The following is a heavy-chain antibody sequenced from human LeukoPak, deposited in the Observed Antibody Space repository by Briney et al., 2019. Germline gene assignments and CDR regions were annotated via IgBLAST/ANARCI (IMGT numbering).Heavy chain of an antibody. Sequence: GGSLRLSCAASGFTVSSNYMSWVRQAPGKGLEWVAFISSNSRDIYYADSLKGRFTVARDNAKNSLYLQMNSLRAEDTAVYYCARVGPSPPWYYFDYWGQGTLVTVSS. CDR2: ISSNSRDI. V-gene: IGHV3-21*01. D-gene: IGHD2-8*02. J-gene: IGHJ4*02. CDR1: GFTVSSNY. CDR3: ARVGPSPPWYYFDY.